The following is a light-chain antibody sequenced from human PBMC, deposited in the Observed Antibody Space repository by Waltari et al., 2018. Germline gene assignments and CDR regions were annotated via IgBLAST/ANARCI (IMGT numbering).Light chain of an antibody. V-gene: IGLV1-44*01. CDR2: HND. CDR1: SSNIGHNS. J-gene: IGLJ3*02. Sequence: QSVVTQPPSASGTPGQTVTISCSGSSSNIGHNSVSWYQQLPGTAPKLLIFHNDQRPLGVPDRFAGSKSGTSASLAIRGLQSEDEADYYGASWADSLNGPVFGGGTKLTVL. CDR3: ASWADSLNGPV.